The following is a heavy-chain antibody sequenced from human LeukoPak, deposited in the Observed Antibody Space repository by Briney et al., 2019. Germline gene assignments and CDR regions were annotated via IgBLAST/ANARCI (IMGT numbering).Heavy chain of an antibody. CDR3: ARAPYDSSGSANYYYYYGLDV. J-gene: IGHJ6*02. CDR2: IIPIFGTA. V-gene: IGHV1-69*13. CDR1: GGTLINYA. Sequence: ASVKVSCKASGGTLINYAISWVRQAPGQGLEWMGGIIPIFGTANSAQKFQGRVTITADESTNTAYMELSSLRSEDTAVYYCARAPYDSSGSANYYYYYGLDVWGQGTTVTVSS. D-gene: IGHD3-22*01.